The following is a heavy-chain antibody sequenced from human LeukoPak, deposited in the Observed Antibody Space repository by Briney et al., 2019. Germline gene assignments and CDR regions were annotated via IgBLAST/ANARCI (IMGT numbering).Heavy chain of an antibody. J-gene: IGHJ5*02. CDR2: IYYSGST. CDR1: GRSISSSSDY. V-gene: IGHV4-39*01. Sequence: RSDTLSLTCTVSGRSISSSSDYWAWIRQPPGKGLERIGSIYYSGSTHYNPSLKNRVTISVDTSKNQFSLKLNSVTATDTAVYYCARHDWFDPWGQGTLVTVSS. CDR3: ARHDWFDP.